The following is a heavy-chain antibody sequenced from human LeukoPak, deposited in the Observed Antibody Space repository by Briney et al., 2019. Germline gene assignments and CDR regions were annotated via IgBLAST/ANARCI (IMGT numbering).Heavy chain of an antibody. J-gene: IGHJ4*02. V-gene: IGHV3-23*01. D-gene: IGHD5-18*01. CDR2: IGNTET. CDR3: AKDWIQFNRVFDCFDS. CDR1: GFPFETNA. Sequence: GGSLRLSCATSGFPFETNAMSWVRQAPGKGLEWVATIGNTETFYADSVTGRFTISRNNSKNTVNLQMNRLRVEDTAIYYCAKDWIQFNRVFDCFDSWGQGTLVTVSS.